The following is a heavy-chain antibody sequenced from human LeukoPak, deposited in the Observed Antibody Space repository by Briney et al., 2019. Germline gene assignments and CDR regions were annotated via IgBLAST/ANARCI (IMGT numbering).Heavy chain of an antibody. J-gene: IGHJ4*02. D-gene: IGHD7-27*01. V-gene: IGHV4-59*01. CDR3: ARTNWGLVDY. Sequence: KPSETLSLTCTVSGGSISSYYWSWIRQPPGKGLEWLGYIYYSGSTNYNPSLNSGSTNYNPSFKSRVTISLDTSKNQFSLKLRSVTAADSAVYYCARTNWGLVDYWGQGTPVTVSS. CDR1: GGSISSYY. CDR2: IYYSGST.